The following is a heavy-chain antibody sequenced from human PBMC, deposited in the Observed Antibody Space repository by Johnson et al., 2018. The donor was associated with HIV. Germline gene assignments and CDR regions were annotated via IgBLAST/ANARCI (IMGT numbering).Heavy chain of an antibody. Sequence: QVQLVESGGGVVQPGRSLRLSCAASGFTFSSYGMHWVRQAPGKGLAWVAVIYSGGSTYYADSVKGRFTISRDNSKNTLYLQMNSLRAEDTAVYYCAKDGAWGADAFDIWGQGTMVTVSS. V-gene: IGHV3-NL1*01. CDR1: GFTFSSYG. CDR3: AKDGAWGADAFDI. D-gene: IGHD3-16*01. CDR2: IYSGGST. J-gene: IGHJ3*02.